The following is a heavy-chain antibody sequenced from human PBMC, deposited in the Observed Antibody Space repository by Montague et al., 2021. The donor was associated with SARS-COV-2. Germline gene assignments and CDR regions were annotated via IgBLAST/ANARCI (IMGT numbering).Heavy chain of an antibody. J-gene: IGHJ4*02. V-gene: IGHV4-34*01. CDR1: GGSFSAYD. CDR2: INHGGST. CDR3: ARFTSTGSGSYYIFDY. D-gene: IGHD1-26*01. Sequence: SETLSLTCAVYGGSFSAYDWSWIRQSPGKGLEWIGEINHGGSTNYNPSLKSRVTVSVDTSKNQFSLKLSSVTAADTAVYYCARFTSTGSGSYYIFDYWGQGTLVTVSS.